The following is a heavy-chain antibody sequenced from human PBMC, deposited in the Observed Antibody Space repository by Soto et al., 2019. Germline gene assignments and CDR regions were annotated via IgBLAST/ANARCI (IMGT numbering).Heavy chain of an antibody. J-gene: IGHJ5*02. CDR3: ALLISYYYDSSGYLNWFDP. CDR1: GFSLSTSGVG. D-gene: IGHD3-22*01. CDR2: IYWDDDK. V-gene: IGHV2-5*02. Sequence: QITLKESGPTLVKPTQTLTLTCTFSGFSLSTSGVGVGWIRQPPGKALEWLALIYWDDDKRYSPSLKSRLTITKETSKNQVVLTMTNMDPVDTATYYCALLISYYYDSSGYLNWFDPWGQGTLVTVSS.